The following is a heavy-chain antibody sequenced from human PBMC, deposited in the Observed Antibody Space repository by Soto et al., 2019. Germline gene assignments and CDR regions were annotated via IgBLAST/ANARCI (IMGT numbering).Heavy chain of an antibody. CDR1: GYTFTSYD. V-gene: IGHV1-8*01. CDR3: ARDYGDYGYYGMDV. CDR2: MNPNSGNT. J-gene: IGHJ6*02. D-gene: IGHD4-17*01. Sequence: QVQLVQSGAEVKKPGASAKVSCKASGYTFTSYDINWVRQATGQGLEWMGWMNPNSGNTGYAQKFQGRVTMTRNTSISTAYMELSSLRSEDTAVYYCARDYGDYGYYGMDVWGQGTTVTVSS.